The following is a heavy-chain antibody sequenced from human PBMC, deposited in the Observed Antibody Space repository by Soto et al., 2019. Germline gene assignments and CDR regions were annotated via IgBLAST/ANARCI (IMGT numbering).Heavy chain of an antibody. CDR1: EFTFSTYA. CDR3: AKDRYGYCSGGSCYIDAFDI. Sequence: EVQLLESGGGLVQPGGSLRLSCAASEFTFSTYAMSWVRQAPGKGLEWVSSISSGGSTYYADSVKGWFTISRDNSKNTLYLQMNSLRAEDTAVYYCAKDRYGYCSGGSCYIDAFDIWGQGTMVTVSS. D-gene: IGHD2-15*01. V-gene: IGHV3-23*01. J-gene: IGHJ3*02. CDR2: ISSGGST.